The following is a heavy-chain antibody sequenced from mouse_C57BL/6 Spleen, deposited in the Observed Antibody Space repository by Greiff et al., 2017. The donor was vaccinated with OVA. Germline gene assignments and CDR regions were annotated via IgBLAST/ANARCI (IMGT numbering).Heavy chain of an antibody. Sequence: DVQLQESGPGLVKPSQSLSLTCSVTGYSITSGYYWNWIRQFPGNKLEWMGYISYDGSNNYNPSLKNRISITRDTSKNQFFLKLNSVTTEDTATYYCAGLTARGYFDYWGQGTTLTVSS. J-gene: IGHJ2*01. CDR3: AGLTARGYFDY. CDR1: GYSITSGYY. V-gene: IGHV3-6*01. CDR2: ISYDGSN.